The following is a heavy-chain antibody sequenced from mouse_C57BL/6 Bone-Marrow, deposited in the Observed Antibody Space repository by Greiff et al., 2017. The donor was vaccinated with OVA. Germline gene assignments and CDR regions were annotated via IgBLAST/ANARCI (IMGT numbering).Heavy chain of an antibody. Sequence: EVQLVESGGGLVKPGGSLKLSCAASGFTFSSYAMPWVRQTPEKRLEWVATISDGGSYTYYPDNVKGRFTISRDNAKNNLYLQMSHLKSEDTAMYYCAREGGTDYYAVDDWGQGPSVTVSS. CDR3: AREGGTDYYAVDD. D-gene: IGHD4-1*01. CDR1: GFTFSSYA. CDR2: ISDGGSYT. J-gene: IGHJ4*01. V-gene: IGHV5-4*01.